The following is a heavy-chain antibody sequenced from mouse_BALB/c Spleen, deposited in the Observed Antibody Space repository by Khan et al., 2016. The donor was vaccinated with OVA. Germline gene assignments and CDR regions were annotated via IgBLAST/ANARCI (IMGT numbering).Heavy chain of an antibody. D-gene: IGHD2-2*01. V-gene: IGHV1S135*01. CDR3: TRHGYVAWFTY. Sequence: VQLQQSGPELMKPGVSVKISCKASGYSFTSYYIHWVIQSHGKSLEWIGYIDPFSGDTTFNQKFKGRATLTVDNSSSTAYIHLSNLTSEDSAVYYCTRHGYVAWFTYWGQGTLVTVSA. CDR1: GYSFTSYY. J-gene: IGHJ3*01. CDR2: IDPFSGDT.